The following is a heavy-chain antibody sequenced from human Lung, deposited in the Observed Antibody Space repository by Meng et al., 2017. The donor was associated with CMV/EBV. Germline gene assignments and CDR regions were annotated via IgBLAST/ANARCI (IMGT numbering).Heavy chain of an antibody. V-gene: IGHV3-11*01. CDR2: ISGGGNTI. D-gene: IGHD1-7*01. CDR3: ARDQLELRKAGDY. CDR1: GFSFSDYY. Sequence: GGSXRLXXVASGFSFSDYYMTWIRQAPGKGLEWVSYISGGGNTINYADSVTGRFTISRDNAKNSLYLQMNSLRAEDTGVYYCARDQLELRKAGDYGGQGRLVTGS. J-gene: IGHJ1*01.